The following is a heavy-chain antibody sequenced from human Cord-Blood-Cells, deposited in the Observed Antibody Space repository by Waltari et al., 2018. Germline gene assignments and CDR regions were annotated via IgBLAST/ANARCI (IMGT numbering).Heavy chain of an antibody. Sequence: EVQLVQSGAEVKKPGESLKISGKGSGYSFTSYWIGWVRQMPGQGVEWMGIIYPGDSDTRYSPSFQGQVTISADKSISTAYLQWSSLKASDTAMYYCARVEGDIVVVPAAIHAFDIWGQGTMVTVSS. CDR3: ARVEGDIVVVPAAIHAFDI. V-gene: IGHV5-51*01. J-gene: IGHJ3*02. D-gene: IGHD2-2*02. CDR2: IYPGDSDT. CDR1: GYSFTSYW.